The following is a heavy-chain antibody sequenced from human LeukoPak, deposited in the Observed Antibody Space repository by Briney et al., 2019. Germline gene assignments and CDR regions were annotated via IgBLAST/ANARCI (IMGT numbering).Heavy chain of an antibody. Sequence: SETLSLTCTVSGGSISSGGYYWSWIRQHPGKGLEWIGYIYYSGSTYYSPSLKSRVTISVDTSKNQFSLKLSSVTAADTAVYYCARVSSLLHASFDYWGQGTLVTVSS. CDR2: IYYSGST. CDR1: GGSISSGGYY. J-gene: IGHJ4*02. V-gene: IGHV4-31*03. CDR3: ARVSSLLHASFDY. D-gene: IGHD3-22*01.